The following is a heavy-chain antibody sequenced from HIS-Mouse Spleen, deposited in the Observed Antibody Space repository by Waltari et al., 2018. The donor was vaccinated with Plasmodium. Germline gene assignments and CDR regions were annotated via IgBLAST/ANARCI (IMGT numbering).Heavy chain of an antibody. CDR2: IKHSGST. CDR3: ARGQLGIDAFDI. Sequence: QVQLQQWGAGLLKPSETLSLTCSVYGGSFSGYYWSWIRQPPGKGLEWIGEIKHSGSTNDNPSLKSRVTISVDTSKNQFSLKLSSVTAADTAVYYCARGQLGIDAFDIWGQGTMVTVSS. J-gene: IGHJ3*02. V-gene: IGHV4-34*01. D-gene: IGHD7-27*01. CDR1: GGSFSGYY.